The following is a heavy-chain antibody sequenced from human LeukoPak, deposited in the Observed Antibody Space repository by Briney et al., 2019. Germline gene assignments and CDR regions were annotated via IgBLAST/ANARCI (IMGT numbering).Heavy chain of an antibody. V-gene: IGHV1-69*13. Sequence: SVKVSCKASGGTFSSYAISWVRQAPGQGLEWMGGIIPIFGTANYAQKFQGRVTITADESTSTAYMELSSLRSEDTAVYYCARVAWFGEINWFDPWGQGTLVTVSS. CDR2: IIPIFGTA. CDR1: GGTFSSYA. J-gene: IGHJ5*02. CDR3: ARVAWFGEINWFDP. D-gene: IGHD3-10*01.